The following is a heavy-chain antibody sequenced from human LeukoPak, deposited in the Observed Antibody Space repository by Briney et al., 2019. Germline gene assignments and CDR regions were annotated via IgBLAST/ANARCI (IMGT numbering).Heavy chain of an antibody. V-gene: IGHV1-8*02. CDR2: MNPNSGNT. CDR3: ARAGDDYGDYSFFDY. J-gene: IGHJ4*02. CDR1: GYTFITYY. D-gene: IGHD4-17*01. Sequence: ASVKVSCKTSGYTFITYYIHWVRQAPGQGLELMGWMNPNSGNTGYAQKFQGRVTMTRNTSISTAYMELSSLRSEDTAVYYCARAGDDYGDYSFFDYWGQGTLVTVSS.